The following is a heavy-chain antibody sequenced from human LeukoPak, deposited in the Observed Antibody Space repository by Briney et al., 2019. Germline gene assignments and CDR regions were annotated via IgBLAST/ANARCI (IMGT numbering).Heavy chain of an antibody. CDR1: GFTFSSYG. Sequence: PGGSLRLSCAASGFTFSSYGMHWVRQAPGKGLEGVAFIRCDGSNKYYADSVKGRFTISRDNSKNTLYLQMNSLRAEDTAVYYCAKLQISGIYYDSSGYYPLWGQGTLVTVSS. D-gene: IGHD3-22*01. CDR2: IRCDGSNK. CDR3: AKLQISGIYYDSSGYYPL. V-gene: IGHV3-30*02. J-gene: IGHJ4*02.